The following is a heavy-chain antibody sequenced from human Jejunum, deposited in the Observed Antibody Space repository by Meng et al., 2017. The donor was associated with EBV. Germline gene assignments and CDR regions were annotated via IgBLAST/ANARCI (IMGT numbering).Heavy chain of an antibody. J-gene: IGHJ4*02. Sequence: QVQLQESGPGLVKSSETLSPTCTVSGGPVSTGSYYWSWIRQPPGKGLEWIGYFYYSASPKYNPSLKSRATISADMSKNQFSLKLRSVTSADTAVYYCARGRGVTDYYDSSGSPFDYWGQGTLVTVS. V-gene: IGHV4-61*01. D-gene: IGHD3-22*01. CDR3: ARGRGVTDYYDSSGSPFDY. CDR1: GGPVSTGSYY. CDR2: FYYSASP.